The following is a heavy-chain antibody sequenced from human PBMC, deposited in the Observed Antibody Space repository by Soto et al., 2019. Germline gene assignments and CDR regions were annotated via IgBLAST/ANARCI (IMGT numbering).Heavy chain of an antibody. D-gene: IGHD3-22*01. Sequence: EVQLVDSGGDLVQPGASLRLSCAASGFPFSSYWMSWVRQAPGKGLEWVANIKPDGSEKYYVDSVKGRFTISRDNAKTSLYLHMNSLRAEYSALYFCVRGGYFFNDWGQGTLVTVSS. J-gene: IGHJ4*02. V-gene: IGHV3-7*01. CDR2: IKPDGSEK. CDR3: VRGGYFFND. CDR1: GFPFSSYW.